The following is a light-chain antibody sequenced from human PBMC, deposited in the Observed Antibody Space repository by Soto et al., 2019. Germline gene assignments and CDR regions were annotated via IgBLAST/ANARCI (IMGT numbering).Light chain of an antibody. CDR3: QQYKSFWT. V-gene: IGKV3-15*01. J-gene: IGKJ1*01. CDR1: QSVSNN. Sequence: IVLTQSPGTLSLSPGERATLSCRASQSVSNNYLAWYQQKPGQAPRLLIYGASTRATGIPARFSGSGSGTEFTLTISSLRPDDFATYYCQQYKSFWTFGQGTKVDIK. CDR2: GAS.